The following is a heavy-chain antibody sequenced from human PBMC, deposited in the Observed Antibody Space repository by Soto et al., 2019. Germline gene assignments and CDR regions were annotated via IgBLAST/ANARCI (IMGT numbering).Heavy chain of an antibody. V-gene: IGHV3-30*18. Sequence: QVQLVESGGGVVQPGRSLRLSCAASGLTFSSYGMHWVRQAPGKGLEWVAVISYDGSNKYYADSVKGQFTISRDNSKNTLYLQMNSLRAEDTAVYYCAKDPFDYWGQGTLVTVSS. CDR1: GLTFSSYG. J-gene: IGHJ4*02. CDR2: ISYDGSNK. CDR3: AKDPFDY.